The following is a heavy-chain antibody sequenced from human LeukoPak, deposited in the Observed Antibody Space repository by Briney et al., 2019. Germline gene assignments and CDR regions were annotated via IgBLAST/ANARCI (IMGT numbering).Heavy chain of an antibody. Sequence: GGSLRLSCAASGFSFSSYGMSCVRQAPGKGLVWVSRINSDGSSTSYADSVKGRFTISRDNAKNTLYLQMNSLRAEDTAVYYCARGRLWFDYWGQGTLVTVSS. CDR3: ARGRLWFDY. CDR1: GFSFSSYG. CDR2: INSDGSST. V-gene: IGHV3-74*01. D-gene: IGHD5-18*01. J-gene: IGHJ4*02.